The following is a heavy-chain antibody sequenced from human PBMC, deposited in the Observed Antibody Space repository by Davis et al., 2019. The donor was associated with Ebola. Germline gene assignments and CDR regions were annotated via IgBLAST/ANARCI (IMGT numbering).Heavy chain of an antibody. Sequence: ASVKVSCKASGYTFTSYVIHWVRQAPGQRLEWMGWINTYNGNTIYSQKLQGRVTITSDTSASTAYMELSSLRSDDTAVYYCARAQFPTTSDHWGQGTLVTVSS. J-gene: IGHJ4*02. CDR2: INTYNGNT. D-gene: IGHD1-1*01. V-gene: IGHV1-3*04. CDR3: ARAQFPTTSDH. CDR1: GYTFTSYV.